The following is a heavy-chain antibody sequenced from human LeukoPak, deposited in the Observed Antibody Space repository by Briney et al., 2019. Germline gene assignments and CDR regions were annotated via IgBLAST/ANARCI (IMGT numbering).Heavy chain of an antibody. V-gene: IGHV4-34*01. CDR1: GGSFSGYY. D-gene: IGHD3-22*01. Sequence: SETLSLTCAVYGGSFSGYYWSWIRQPPGKGLEWIGEINHSGSTNYNPSLKSRVTISVDTSKNQFSLKLSSVTAADTAVYYCARHDRYYYDSSGYGDYWGQGTLVTVSS. J-gene: IGHJ4*02. CDR2: INHSGST. CDR3: ARHDRYYYDSSGYGDY.